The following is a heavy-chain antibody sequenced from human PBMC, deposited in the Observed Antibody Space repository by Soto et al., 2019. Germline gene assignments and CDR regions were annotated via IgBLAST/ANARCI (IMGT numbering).Heavy chain of an antibody. Sequence: SVKVSCKASGGTFSSYAISWVRQAPGQGLEWMGGIIPIFGTANYAQKFQGRVTITADESTSTAYMELSSLRSEDTAVYYCARNYEYYYDSTHYGLDVWGQGTTVTVSS. D-gene: IGHD3-22*01. CDR2: IIPIFGTA. V-gene: IGHV1-69*13. CDR1: GGTFSSYA. J-gene: IGHJ6*02. CDR3: ARNYEYYYDSTHYGLDV.